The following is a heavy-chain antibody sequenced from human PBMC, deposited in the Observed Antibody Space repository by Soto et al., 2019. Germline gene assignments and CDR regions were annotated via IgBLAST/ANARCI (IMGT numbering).Heavy chain of an antibody. CDR1: GYNFGNYA. V-gene: IGHV1-18*01. CDR2: ISANNGYT. Sequence: QVQLVQSGSEVKKPGASVKVSCKASGYNFGNYAITWVRQAPGQGLEWMGWISANNGYTTYAQKLLGRVTMTIDTSTSTAYMELTSLTPDDTAVYYCARRQWFLDYWGQGTLVTVFS. D-gene: IGHD2-8*01. J-gene: IGHJ4*02. CDR3: ARRQWFLDY.